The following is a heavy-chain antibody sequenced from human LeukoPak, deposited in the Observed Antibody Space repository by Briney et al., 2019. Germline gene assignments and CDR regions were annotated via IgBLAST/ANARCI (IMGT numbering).Heavy chain of an antibody. Sequence: PGGSLRPSCAASGFTFSSYNMNWVRQAPGKGLEWVSTISTSSSYIYYADSVKGRFTISRDNGKNSLYLQMSSLRAEDTAVYYCARSKVAGTSDYWGQGTLVAVSS. D-gene: IGHD6-19*01. J-gene: IGHJ4*02. V-gene: IGHV3-21*01. CDR2: ISTSSSYI. CDR3: ARSKVAGTSDY. CDR1: GFTFSSYN.